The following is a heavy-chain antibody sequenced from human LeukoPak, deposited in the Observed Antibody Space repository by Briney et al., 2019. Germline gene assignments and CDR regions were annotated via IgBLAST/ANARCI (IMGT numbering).Heavy chain of an antibody. D-gene: IGHD3-22*01. CDR2: ICGSGGST. CDR1: GFTFSSYA. J-gene: IGHJ4*02. Sequence: GGSVRLSCAASGFTFSSYAMSWVRQAPGKGLVWVSAICGSGGSTYYADSVKGRFTISRDNSKITMYLQINSLRAEATAVYYCAKKLDDDSSGYLGAYCDYWGEETGVTVSS. CDR3: AKKLDDDSSGYLGAYCDY. V-gene: IGHV3-23*01.